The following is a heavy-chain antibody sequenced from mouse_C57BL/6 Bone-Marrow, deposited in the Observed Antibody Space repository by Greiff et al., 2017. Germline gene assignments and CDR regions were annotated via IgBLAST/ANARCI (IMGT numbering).Heavy chain of an antibody. CDR1: GYAFTNYL. D-gene: IGHD4-1*01. CDR3: ARLWDGNPYYYAMDY. V-gene: IGHV1-54*01. Sequence: QVQLQQSGAELVRPGTSVKVSCKASGYAFTNYLIEWVKQRPGQGLEWIGVINPGSGGTNYNEKFKGKATLTADKSSSTAYMQLSSLTSEDSAVYFCARLWDGNPYYYAMDYWGQGTSVTVSS. J-gene: IGHJ4*01. CDR2: INPGSGGT.